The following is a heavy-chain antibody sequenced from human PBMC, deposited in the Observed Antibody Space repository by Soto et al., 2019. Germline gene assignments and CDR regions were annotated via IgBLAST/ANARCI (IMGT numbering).Heavy chain of an antibody. CDR1: GFTFSSYA. D-gene: IGHD3-10*01. CDR3: ATPYGSGRSSGYYYMDV. CDR2: ISGSGGST. V-gene: IGHV3-23*01. J-gene: IGHJ6*03. Sequence: GGSLRLSCAASGFTFSSYAMSWVRQAPGKGLEWVSAISGSGGSTYYADSVKGRFTISRDNSKNTLYLQMNSLRAEDTAVYYCATPYGSGRSSGYYYMDVWGKGTTVTVSS.